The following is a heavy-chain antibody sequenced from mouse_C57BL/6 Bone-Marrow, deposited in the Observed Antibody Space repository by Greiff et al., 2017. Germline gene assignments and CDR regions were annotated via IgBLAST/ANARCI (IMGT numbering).Heavy chain of an antibody. D-gene: IGHD2-1*01. CDR1: GYTFTDYY. CDR3: ARGGYYGNCDY. CDR2: INPYNGGT. J-gene: IGHJ2*01. Sequence: VQLQQSGPVLVKPGASVKMSCKASGYTFTDYYMNWVKQSHGKSLEWIGVINPYNGGTSYNQKFKGKATLTVDKSSSTAYMELNSLTSEDSAVYYCARGGYYGNCDYWGQGTTRTVSS. V-gene: IGHV1-19*01.